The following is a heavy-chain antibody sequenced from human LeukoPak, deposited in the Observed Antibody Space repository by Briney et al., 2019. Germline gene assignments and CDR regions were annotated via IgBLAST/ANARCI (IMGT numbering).Heavy chain of an antibody. D-gene: IGHD1-7*01. Sequence: SETLSLTCTVSGGSISSSSYYWGWIRQPPGKGLEWIGSIYYSGSTYYNPSLKSRVTISVDTSKNQFSLIVISVTAADTAVYYCARDLDWNYADYWGQGTLVTVSS. CDR3: ARDLDWNYADY. CDR1: GGSISSSSYY. CDR2: IYYSGST. J-gene: IGHJ4*02. V-gene: IGHV4-39*07.